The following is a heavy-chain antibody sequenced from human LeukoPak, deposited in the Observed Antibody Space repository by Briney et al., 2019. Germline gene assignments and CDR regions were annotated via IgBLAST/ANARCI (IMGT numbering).Heavy chain of an antibody. V-gene: IGHV4-61*02. CDR1: GGSISSGSYY. Sequence: SETLSLTCTVSGGSISSGSYYWSWIRQPAGKGLEWIGRIYTSGSTYYNPSLKSRVTISVDTSKNQFSLKLSSVTAADAAVYYCARGYGSGSYYAHWGQGTLVTVSS. J-gene: IGHJ4*02. D-gene: IGHD3-10*01. CDR3: ARGYGSGSYYAH. CDR2: IYTSGST.